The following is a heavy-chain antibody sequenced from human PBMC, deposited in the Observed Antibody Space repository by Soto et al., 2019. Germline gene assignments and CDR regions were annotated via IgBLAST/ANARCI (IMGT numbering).Heavy chain of an antibody. D-gene: IGHD1-26*01. CDR1: GGTFSSYA. J-gene: IGHJ2*01. CDR3: ARVTGDSGSYPNDYWYFDL. CDR2: IIPIFGTA. V-gene: IGHV1-69*12. Sequence: QVQLVQSGAEVKKPGSSVKVSCKASGGTFSSYAISWVRQAPGQGLEWMGGIIPIFGTANYAQKLQGRVTITADESTSTAYMELSSLRSEDTAVYYCARVTGDSGSYPNDYWYFDLWGRGTLVTVSS.